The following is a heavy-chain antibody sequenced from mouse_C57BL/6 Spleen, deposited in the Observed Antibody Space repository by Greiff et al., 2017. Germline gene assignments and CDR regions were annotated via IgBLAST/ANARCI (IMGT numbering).Heavy chain of an antibody. CDR3: ARQSNYNVDV. CDR2: ISSGGSYT. Sequence: EVMLVESGGDLVKPGGSLKLSCAASGFTFSSYGMSWVRQTPDKRLEWVATISSGGSYTYYPDSVKGRFTISRDNAKNTLYLQMSSLKSEDTAMYYCARQSNYNVDVWGTGTTVTVSS. D-gene: IGHD2-5*01. V-gene: IGHV5-6*02. J-gene: IGHJ1*03. CDR1: GFTFSSYG.